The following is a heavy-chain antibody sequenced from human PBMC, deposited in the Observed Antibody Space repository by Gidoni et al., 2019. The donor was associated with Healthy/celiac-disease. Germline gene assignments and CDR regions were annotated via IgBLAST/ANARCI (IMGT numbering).Heavy chain of an antibody. CDR2: ISWNSGSI. J-gene: IGHJ6*02. D-gene: IGHD5-12*01. Sequence: EVQLVESGGGLVQPGRSLRLSCAASGFPFDDYAMHWVRQAPGKGLEWVSGISWNSGSIGYADSVKGRFTISRDNAKNSLYLQMNSLRAEDTALYYCAKDGYPGYYGMDVWGQGTTVTVSS. V-gene: IGHV3-9*01. CDR1: GFPFDDYA. CDR3: AKDGYPGYYGMDV.